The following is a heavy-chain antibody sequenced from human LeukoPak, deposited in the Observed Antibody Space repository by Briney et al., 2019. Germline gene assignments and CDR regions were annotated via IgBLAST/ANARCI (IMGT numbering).Heavy chain of an antibody. J-gene: IGHJ4*02. CDR2: IKQDGSEK. Sequence: GGSLTLSCVASGFTFSSYWMSWVRQAPGKGLEWVANIKQDGSEKYYVDSVKGRFTISRDNAKNSLYLQMNSLRAEDTAVYYCARLTGSYYPYWGQGPLVSVSS. CDR1: GFTFSSYW. CDR3: ARLTGSYYPY. D-gene: IGHD1-26*01. V-gene: IGHV3-7*05.